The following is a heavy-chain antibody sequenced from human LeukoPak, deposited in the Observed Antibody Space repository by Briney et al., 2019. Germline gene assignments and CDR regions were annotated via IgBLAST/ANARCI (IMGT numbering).Heavy chain of an antibody. CDR3: ARGRSTGYPYY. Sequence: GASVTVSCKASGYTFTSYDINWVRQATGQGLEWMGWMNPNSGSTGYAQKFQGRVTITRNTSISTAYMELSGLRSEDTAVYYCARGRSTGYPYYLGQGTLVTVSS. CDR2: MNPNSGST. CDR1: GYTFTSYD. J-gene: IGHJ4*02. D-gene: IGHD5-12*01. V-gene: IGHV1-8*03.